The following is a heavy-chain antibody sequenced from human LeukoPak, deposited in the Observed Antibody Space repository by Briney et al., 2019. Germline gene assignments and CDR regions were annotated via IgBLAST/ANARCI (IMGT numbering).Heavy chain of an antibody. J-gene: IGHJ4*02. CDR1: GYTFTSYG. CDR2: ISAYNGNT. Sequence: ASVKVSSKASGYTFTSYGISWVRQAPGQGLEWMGWISAYNGNTNYAQKLQGRVTMTTDTSTSTAYMELRSLRSDDTAVYYCASSYYYDSSGYYYALSYWGQGTLVTVSS. CDR3: ASSYYYDSSGYYYALSY. D-gene: IGHD3-22*01. V-gene: IGHV1-18*01.